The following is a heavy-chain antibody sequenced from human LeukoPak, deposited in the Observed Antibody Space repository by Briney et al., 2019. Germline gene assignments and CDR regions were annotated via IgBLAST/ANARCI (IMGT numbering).Heavy chain of an antibody. CDR3: ARPKSGQTYYYDSSGYRDAFDI. J-gene: IGHJ3*02. CDR1: GYSFTSYW. Sequence: AASLKISCKGSGYSFTSYWIGWVRQMPGKGLEGMGIIYPGDSDTRYNPSFQGQVPISDDKSISTAYLQWSSLKASDTAMYYCARPKSGQTYYYDSSGYRDAFDIWGQGTMVSVSS. CDR2: IYPGDSDT. D-gene: IGHD3-22*01. V-gene: IGHV5-51*01.